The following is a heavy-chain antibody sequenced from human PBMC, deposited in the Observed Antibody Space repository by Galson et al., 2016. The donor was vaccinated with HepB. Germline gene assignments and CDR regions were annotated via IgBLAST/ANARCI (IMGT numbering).Heavy chain of an antibody. CDR1: GFTVSSNY. J-gene: IGHJ4*02. V-gene: IGHV3-53*01. D-gene: IGHD6-19*01. CDR3: ARLSWQWLVPTFDC. CDR2: IYSGGST. Sequence: SLRLSCAASGFTVSSNYMSWVRQAPGKGLEWVSVIYSGGSTYYAAPVKGRFTIPRDNSKNTLYLQMNSLRAEDTAVYYCARLSWQWLVPTFDCGGQGTLVTVSA.